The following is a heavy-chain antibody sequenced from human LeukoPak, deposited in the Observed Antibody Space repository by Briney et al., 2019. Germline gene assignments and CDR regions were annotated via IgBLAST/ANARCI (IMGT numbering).Heavy chain of an antibody. D-gene: IGHD3-16*02. J-gene: IGHJ4*02. CDR2: INPNSGGT. V-gene: IGHV1-2*02. CDR3: ARENDYVWGSYREYYFDY. Sequence: ASVKVSCKASGYTFTGYYMHWVRQAPGQGLEWMGWINPNSGGTNYAQKFQGRVTMTRDTSISTAYMELSRLKSDDTAVYYCARENDYVWGSYREYYFDYWGQGTLATVSS. CDR1: GYTFTGYY.